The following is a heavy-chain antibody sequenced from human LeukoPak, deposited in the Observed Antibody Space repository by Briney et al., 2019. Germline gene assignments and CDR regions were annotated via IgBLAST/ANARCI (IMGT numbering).Heavy chain of an antibody. J-gene: IGHJ4*02. Sequence: GRSLRLSCAASGFTFDDYAMHWVRQAPGKGLEWVSGISWNSGSIGYADSVKGRFTISRDNAKNSLYLQMNSLRAEDMALYYCAKSPGLSDPRFDYWGQGTLVTVSS. CDR1: GFTFDDYA. CDR2: ISWNSGSI. CDR3: AKSPGLSDPRFDY. V-gene: IGHV3-9*03.